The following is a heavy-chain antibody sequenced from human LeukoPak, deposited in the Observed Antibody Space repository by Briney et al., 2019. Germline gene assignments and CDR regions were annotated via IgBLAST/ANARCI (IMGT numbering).Heavy chain of an antibody. V-gene: IGHV1-18*04. Sequence: ASVKVSCKASGYTFSNYGISWVRQAPGLGLEWMGCTSYNGNTNYAQKFQDRVTMTTDTSTTTAYMELRSLESDDTAVYYCARHSGSGWQALGYWGQGTLVTVSS. CDR3: ARHSGSGWQALGY. CDR1: GYTFSNYG. J-gene: IGHJ4*02. CDR2: TSYNGNT. D-gene: IGHD6-19*01.